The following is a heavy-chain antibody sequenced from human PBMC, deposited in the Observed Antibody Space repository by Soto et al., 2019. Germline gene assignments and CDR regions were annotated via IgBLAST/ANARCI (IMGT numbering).Heavy chain of an antibody. CDR1: GYTFIDYY. J-gene: IGHJ6*02. CDR2: VNPRNGAT. Sequence: QVQLVQSGAEVKKPGASVKVSCKASGYTFIDYYIHWVRQAPGQGLEWMGWVNPRNGATNYAQKYQRRFTIIRDTSINTAYMDLTRLTSDDPAVYYCASPPPPSLYYYGMDVWGRGTTVTVSS. V-gene: IGHV1-2*02. CDR3: ASPPPPSLYYYGMDV.